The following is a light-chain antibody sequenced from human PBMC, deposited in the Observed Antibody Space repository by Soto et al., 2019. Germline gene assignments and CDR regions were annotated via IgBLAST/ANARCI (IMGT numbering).Light chain of an antibody. J-gene: IGKJ1*01. CDR3: QQYNNWPPWT. CDR2: DAS. Sequence: ILMTQSPATLSVSPGERATLSCRASQSDSNNIAWYQQKPGQAPRLLIYDASTRATGIPARFSGSGSGTEFTLTISGLQSEDFAVYYCQQYNNWPPWTFGQGTKVEIK. V-gene: IGKV3-15*01. CDR1: QSDSNN.